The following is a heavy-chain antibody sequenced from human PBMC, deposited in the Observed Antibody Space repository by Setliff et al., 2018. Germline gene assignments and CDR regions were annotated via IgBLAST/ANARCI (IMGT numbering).Heavy chain of an antibody. J-gene: IGHJ3*02. V-gene: IGHV4-39*01. CDR2: IYYSETT. D-gene: IGHD3-10*01. Sequence: SETLSLTCTVSGGSISTSSYWGWIRQPPGKGLEWIGSIYYSETTYYNPSLKSRVTISVDTSKNQFSLKLSSVTAADTAVYYCARRGYYYGWGDSNAFDIWGQGTMVTVS. CDR1: GGSISTSSY. CDR3: ARRGYYYGWGDSNAFDI.